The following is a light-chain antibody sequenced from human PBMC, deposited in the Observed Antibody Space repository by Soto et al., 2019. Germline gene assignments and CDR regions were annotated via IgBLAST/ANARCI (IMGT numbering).Light chain of an antibody. CDR1: SSDVAAGYNY. Sequence: QSALTQPASVSGSPGQSITISCTGTSSDVAAGYNYVSWYQQHPGKAPKLMIYEVSNRPSGVSNRFSASKSGNTASLTISGLQAEDEADYYCSSYTSSSTWVFGGGTKVTVL. J-gene: IGLJ3*02. V-gene: IGLV2-14*01. CDR3: SSYTSSSTWV. CDR2: EVS.